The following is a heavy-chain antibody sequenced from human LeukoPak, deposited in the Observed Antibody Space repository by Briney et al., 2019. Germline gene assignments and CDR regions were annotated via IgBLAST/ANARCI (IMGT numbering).Heavy chain of an antibody. D-gene: IGHD5-18*01. CDR2: INHSGGT. V-gene: IGHV4-34*01. Sequence: SETLSLTCAVYGGSFSGYYWSWIRQPPGKGLEWIGEINHSGGTNYNASLKSRVTISVDTSKNQFSLRLSSVTAADTAVYYCAPRGDIEHSYGYGKWFDPWGQGTRVTVSS. J-gene: IGHJ5*02. CDR1: GGSFSGYY. CDR3: APRGDIEHSYGYGKWFDP.